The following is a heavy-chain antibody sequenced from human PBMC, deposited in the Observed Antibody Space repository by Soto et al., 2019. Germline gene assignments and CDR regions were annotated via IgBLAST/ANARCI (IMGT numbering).Heavy chain of an antibody. CDR3: ARDPDSSGYYVFDY. D-gene: IGHD3-22*01. CDR1: GFTFGSYA. CDR2: ISYDGSNK. V-gene: IGHV3-30-3*01. J-gene: IGHJ4*02. Sequence: GGSLRLSCAASGFTFGSYAMHWVRQAPGKGLEWVAVISYDGSNKYYADSVKGRFTISRDNSKNTLYLQMNSLRAEDTAVYYCARDPDSSGYYVFDYWGQGTLVTVSS.